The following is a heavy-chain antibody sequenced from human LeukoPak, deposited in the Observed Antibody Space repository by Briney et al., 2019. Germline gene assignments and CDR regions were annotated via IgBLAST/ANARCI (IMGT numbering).Heavy chain of an antibody. J-gene: IGHJ4*02. CDR1: GFTVSSYA. CDR3: AKDAPMYYYDSSGYADEGDY. V-gene: IGHV3-23*01. D-gene: IGHD3-22*01. CDR2: ISGSGGST. Sequence: GGSLRLSCAASGFTVSSYAMSWVRQAPGKGLEWVSAISGSGGSTYYADSVKGRFTISRDNSKNTLYLQMNSLRAEDTAVYYCAKDAPMYYYDSSGYADEGDYWGQGTLVTVSS.